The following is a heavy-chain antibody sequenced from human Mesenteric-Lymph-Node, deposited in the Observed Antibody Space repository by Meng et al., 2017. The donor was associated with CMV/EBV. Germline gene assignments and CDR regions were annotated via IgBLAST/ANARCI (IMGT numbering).Heavy chain of an antibody. CDR2: INPSGGST. J-gene: IGHJ6*02. CDR3: ARETILLPFIVVVPAATVDGMDV. D-gene: IGHD2-2*01. V-gene: IGHV1-46*01. CDR1: GYTFTGYY. Sequence: ASVKVSCKASGYTFTGYYMHWVRQAPGQGLEWMGIINPSGGSTSYAQKFQGRVTMTRDTSTSTVYMELSSLRSEDTAVYYCARETILLPFIVVVPAATVDGMDVWGQGTTVTVSS.